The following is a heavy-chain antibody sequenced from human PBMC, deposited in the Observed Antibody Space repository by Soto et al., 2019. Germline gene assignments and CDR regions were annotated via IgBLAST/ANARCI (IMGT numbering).Heavy chain of an antibody. CDR3: ARLRGGSSSSWNYYYDMDV. D-gene: IGHD6-6*01. CDR2: IYDGETI. V-gene: IGHV4-59*08. CDR1: GGSIRSDY. J-gene: IGHJ6*03. Sequence: QVQLQESGPGLVKPSETLSVTCTVSGGSIRSDYWSWIRQPPGKGLDWVAYIYDGETINNNPSLKSRVTISVDTSKNQFSLRVSSVSAADTAIYYCARLRGGSSSSWNYYYDMDVRGRGTTVTVSS.